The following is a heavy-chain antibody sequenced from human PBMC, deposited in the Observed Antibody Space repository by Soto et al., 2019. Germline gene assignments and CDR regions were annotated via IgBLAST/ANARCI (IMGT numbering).Heavy chain of an antibody. V-gene: IGHV3-9*01. CDR3: AKDGLVGSSGWNEYFQH. D-gene: IGHD6-19*01. CDR1: GFTFDDYA. CDR2: ISWNSGSI. J-gene: IGHJ1*01. Sequence: GGSLRLSCAASGFTFDDYAMHWVRQAPGKGLEWVSGISWNSGSIGYADSVKGRFTISRDNAKNSLYLQMNSLRAEDTALYYCAKDGLVGSSGWNEYFQHWGQGTLVTVSS.